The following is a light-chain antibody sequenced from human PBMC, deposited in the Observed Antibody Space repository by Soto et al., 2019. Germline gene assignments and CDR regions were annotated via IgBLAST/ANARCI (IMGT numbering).Light chain of an antibody. CDR2: GAS. CDR1: QSISRY. V-gene: IGKV3-20*01. Sequence: VMTQSPTTLSVSPGERATLSCRASQSISRYLAWYQQKPGQGPRLLIYGASSRATGTPDRFSGSGSGTDFTLTINRLEPEDFAVYYCQQYGSSGTFGQGTKVDIK. CDR3: QQYGSSGT. J-gene: IGKJ1*01.